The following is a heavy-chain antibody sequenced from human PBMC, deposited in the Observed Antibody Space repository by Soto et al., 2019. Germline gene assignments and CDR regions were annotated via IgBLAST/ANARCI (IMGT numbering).Heavy chain of an antibody. CDR3: ASNRPRSIAEAGNDAFDI. D-gene: IGHD6-13*01. CDR2: IYPGDSDT. V-gene: IGHV5-51*01. CDR1: GYSFTSYW. Sequence: GESLKISCKGSGYSFTSYWIGWVRQMPGKGLEWMGIIYPGDSDTRYSPSFQGQVTISADKSISTAYLQWSSLKASDTAMYYCASNRPRSIAEAGNDAFDIWGQGTMVTVSS. J-gene: IGHJ3*02.